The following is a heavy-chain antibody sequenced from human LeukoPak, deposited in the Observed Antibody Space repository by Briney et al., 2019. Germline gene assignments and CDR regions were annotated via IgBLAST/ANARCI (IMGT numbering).Heavy chain of an antibody. CDR3: ARELTTVTTSGGGFDI. CDR2: IYYSGST. Sequence: SETLSLTCTVSGGSISTYYWSWIRQPPGKGLEWIGHIYYSGSTNYNPSLKSRVIISVDTSKNQFSLKVTSVTAADTAVYYCARELTTVTTSGGGFDIWGQGTMVTVSS. J-gene: IGHJ3*02. CDR1: GGSISTYY. D-gene: IGHD4-17*01. V-gene: IGHV4-59*01.